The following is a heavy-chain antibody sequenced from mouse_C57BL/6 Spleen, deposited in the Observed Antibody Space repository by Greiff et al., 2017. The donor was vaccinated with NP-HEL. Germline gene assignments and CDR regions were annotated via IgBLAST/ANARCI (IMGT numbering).Heavy chain of an antibody. D-gene: IGHD2-2*01. CDR1: GFNITDYY. CDR2: IDPEDGDT. Sequence: VQLQQSGAELVRPGASVKLSCTASGFNITDYYMHWVKQRPEQGLEWIGRIDPEDGDTEYAPKFQGKATMTADTSSNTAYLQLSSLTSEDTAVYYCTTMVTTGYYAMDYWGQGTSVTVSS. J-gene: IGHJ4*01. V-gene: IGHV14-1*01. CDR3: TTMVTTGYYAMDY.